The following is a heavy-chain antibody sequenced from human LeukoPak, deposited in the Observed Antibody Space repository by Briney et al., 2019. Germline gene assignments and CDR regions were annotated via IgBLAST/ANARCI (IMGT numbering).Heavy chain of an antibody. CDR1: GFTYSDYR. CDR3: ARETTVGISFDY. Sequence: GGSLRLSCVASGFTYSDYRMHWVRQAPGKGLVWVSRIKNDGSSTTYADSVKGRFTISRDNAKNTMYLQMNSLRTEDTAVYYCARETTVGISFDYWGQGTPVTVSS. D-gene: IGHD4-11*01. V-gene: IGHV3-74*01. J-gene: IGHJ4*02. CDR2: IKNDGSST.